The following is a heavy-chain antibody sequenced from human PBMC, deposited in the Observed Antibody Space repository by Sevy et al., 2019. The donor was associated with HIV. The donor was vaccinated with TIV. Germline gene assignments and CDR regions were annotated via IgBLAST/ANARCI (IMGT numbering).Heavy chain of an antibody. V-gene: IGHV3-21*01. CDR1: GFTFSTYS. Sequence: GGSLRLSCAASGFTFSTYSMNWVRQAPGKGLEWVTSISSSSSYIYYEDSVKGRFTNSRDNAKNSLYLQMNGLRAEDTAVYYCARVVGANVDYWGQGTLVTVSS. J-gene: IGHJ4*02. CDR2: ISSSSSYI. D-gene: IGHD1-26*01. CDR3: ARVVGANVDY.